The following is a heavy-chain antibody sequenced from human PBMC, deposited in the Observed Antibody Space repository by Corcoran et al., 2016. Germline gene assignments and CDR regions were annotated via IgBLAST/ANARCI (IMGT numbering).Heavy chain of an antibody. CDR3: AHDSCWYLLGGWEFGMDV. D-gene: IGHD6-19*01. CDR2: IYWNDDK. CDR1: GFSLSTSGVG. J-gene: IGHJ6*02. Sequence: ITLKESGPTLVKPTQTLTLTCTFSGFSLSTSGVGVGWIRQPPGKDLEWLALIYWNDDKRYSPSLKSRLTITKDTSKNQVVLTMTHMDPVDPATYYFAHDSCWYLLGGWEFGMDVCGQGTTVTVSS. V-gene: IGHV2-5*01.